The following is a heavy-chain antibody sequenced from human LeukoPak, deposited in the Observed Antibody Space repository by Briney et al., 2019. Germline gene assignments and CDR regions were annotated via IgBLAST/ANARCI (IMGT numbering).Heavy chain of an antibody. CDR2: ISWNSGSI. D-gene: IGHD6-19*01. V-gene: IGHV3-9*01. Sequence: GGSLRLSCAASGFTFDDYAMHWVRQASGKGLEWVSGISWNSGSIGYADSVKGRFTISRDNAKNSLYLQMNSLRAEDTALYYCAKSSGWQQEGHFDYWGQGTLVTVSS. CDR1: GFTFDDYA. J-gene: IGHJ4*02. CDR3: AKSSGWQQEGHFDY.